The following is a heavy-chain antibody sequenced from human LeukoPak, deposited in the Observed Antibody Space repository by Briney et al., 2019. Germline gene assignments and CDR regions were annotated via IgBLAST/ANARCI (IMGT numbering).Heavy chain of an antibody. CDR2: IYTSGST. Sequence: SETLSLTCTVSGGSISGGSYYWSWIRQPAGKGLEWIGRIYTSGSTNYNPSLKSRVTISVDTSKNQFSLKPSSVTAADTAVYYCARDGTTGTTNFAFDIWGQGTMVTVSS. D-gene: IGHD1-1*01. CDR1: GGSISGGSYY. V-gene: IGHV4-61*02. J-gene: IGHJ3*02. CDR3: ARDGTTGTTNFAFDI.